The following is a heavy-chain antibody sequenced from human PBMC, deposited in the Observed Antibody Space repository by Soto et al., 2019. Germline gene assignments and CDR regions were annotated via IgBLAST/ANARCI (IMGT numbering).Heavy chain of an antibody. CDR2: IIPIFGTA. Sequence: SVKVSCKASGGTFSSYAISWVRQAPGQGLEWMVGIIPIFGTANYAQKFQGRVTITADESTSTAYMELSSLRSEDTAVYYCASHHYYYDSSGYSIYYYYGMDVWGQGTTVTVSS. CDR1: GGTFSSYA. V-gene: IGHV1-69*13. J-gene: IGHJ6*02. CDR3: ASHHYYYDSSGYSIYYYYGMDV. D-gene: IGHD3-22*01.